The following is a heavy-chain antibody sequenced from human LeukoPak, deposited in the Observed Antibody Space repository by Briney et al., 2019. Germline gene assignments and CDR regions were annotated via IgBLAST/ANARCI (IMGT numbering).Heavy chain of an antibody. CDR3: ARGPYCSGGSCYFDISRFGHFDY. D-gene: IGHD2-15*01. V-gene: IGHV3-30-3*01. Sequence: GGSLRLSCAASGFTFSSYAMHWVRQAPGKGREWGAVISYDGSNKDYADSVKGRFTISRDNSKNTLYLQMNSLRAEDTAVYYCARGPYCSGGSCYFDISRFGHFDYWGQGTLVTVSS. CDR2: ISYDGSNK. J-gene: IGHJ4*02. CDR1: GFTFSSYA.